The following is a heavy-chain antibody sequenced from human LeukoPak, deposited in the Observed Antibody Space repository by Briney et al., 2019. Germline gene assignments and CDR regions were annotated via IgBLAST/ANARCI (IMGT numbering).Heavy chain of an antibody. V-gene: IGHV3-23*01. CDR1: GFTFSNYA. D-gene: IGHD1-1*01. CDR3: AKETTANYYYYGMDV. CDR2: ISGSGDNT. Sequence: GGSLRLSCAASGFTFSNYAMSWVRQPPGKGLEGVSAISGSGDNTYYADPVKGRFTISRDNSKNTLYLQMNSLRAEDTAVYYCAKETTANYYYYGMDVWGQGTTVTVSS. J-gene: IGHJ6*02.